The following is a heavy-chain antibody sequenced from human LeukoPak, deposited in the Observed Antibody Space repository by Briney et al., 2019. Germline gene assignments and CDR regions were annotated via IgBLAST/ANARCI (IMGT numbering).Heavy chain of an antibody. CDR2: INHSGST. CDR3: ARGPSYCSSTSCYGYYYMDV. CDR1: GGSFSGYY. J-gene: IGHJ6*03. Sequence: PSETLSLTCAVYGGSFSGYYWSWLRQPPGKGLEWIGEINHSGSTNYNPSLKSRVTISVDTSKNQFSLKLSSVTAADTAVYYCARGPSYCSSTSCYGYYYMDVWGKGTTVTVSS. V-gene: IGHV4-34*01. D-gene: IGHD2-2*01.